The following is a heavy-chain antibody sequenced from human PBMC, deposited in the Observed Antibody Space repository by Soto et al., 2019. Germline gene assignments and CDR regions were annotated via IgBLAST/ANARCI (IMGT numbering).Heavy chain of an antibody. CDR3: ARDLPDFDYYDSSGSQPNDAFAF. J-gene: IGHJ3*01. CDR2: ISAYNGNT. V-gene: IGHV1-18*01. CDR1: GYTFTSYG. Sequence: QVQLVQSGAEVKKPGASVKVSCKASGYTFTSYGISWVRQAPGQWLEWMGWISAYNGNTNYAQKRQGRVTMTTETSTRKEYMEMRRMRYDDKAVYSCARDLPDFDYYDSSGSQPNDAFAFWGQGTMVTVSS. D-gene: IGHD3-22*01.